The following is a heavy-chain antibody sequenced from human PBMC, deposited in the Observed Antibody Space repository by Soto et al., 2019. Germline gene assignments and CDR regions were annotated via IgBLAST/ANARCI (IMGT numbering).Heavy chain of an antibody. CDR2: IYYSGST. Sequence: PSETLSLTCTVSGGSISSYYWSWIRQPPGKGLEWIGYIYYSGSTNYNPSLKSRVTISVDTSKNQFSLKLSSVTAADTAVYYCARYATVTTLKLYYYKDVWGKGTTVTVSS. CDR3: ARYATVTTLKLYYYKDV. J-gene: IGHJ6*03. V-gene: IGHV4-59*08. D-gene: IGHD4-4*01. CDR1: GGSISSYY.